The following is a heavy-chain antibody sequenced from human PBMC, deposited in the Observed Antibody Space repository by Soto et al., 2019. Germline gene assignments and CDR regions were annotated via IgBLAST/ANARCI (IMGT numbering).Heavy chain of an antibody. D-gene: IGHD1-1*01. J-gene: IGHJ4*02. CDR2: IYYSGST. Sequence: SETLSLTCTVSGGSISSYYWSWIRQPPGKGLEWIGYIYYSGSTNYNPSLKSRVTISVDTSKNQFSLKLSSVTAADTAVYYCARLTTGTTGKEYFDYWGQGTLVTVSS. CDR3: ARLTTGTTGKEYFDY. CDR1: GGSISSYY. V-gene: IGHV4-59*08.